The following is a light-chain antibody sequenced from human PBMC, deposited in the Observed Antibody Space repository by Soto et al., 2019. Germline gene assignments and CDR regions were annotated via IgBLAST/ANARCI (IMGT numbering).Light chain of an antibody. CDR2: GAS. CDR1: QSVSSSY. J-gene: IGKJ3*01. Sequence: EMVLTQSPCTLSLSPGERATLSCISSQSVSSSYLAWYQQKPGQAPRLLIYGASSRATGIPDRISGSGSGTDFTLTISRLEPEDFAVYYCQQYGSAPFTFGPGTKVDIK. V-gene: IGKV3-20*01. CDR3: QQYGSAPFT.